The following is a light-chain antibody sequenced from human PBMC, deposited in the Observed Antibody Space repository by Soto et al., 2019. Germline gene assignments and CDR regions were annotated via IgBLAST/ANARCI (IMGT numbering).Light chain of an antibody. Sequence: EVVMTQSPATLSVSPGEGATLSCRASQVIGDTLAWYQQKPGQAPRLLIYDASNRATGIPARFSGSGSGTDFTLTISSLEPEDFAVYYCQQRSNWPTWTFGQGTKVDIK. V-gene: IGKV3-11*01. CDR2: DAS. CDR1: QVIGDT. CDR3: QQRSNWPTWT. J-gene: IGKJ1*01.